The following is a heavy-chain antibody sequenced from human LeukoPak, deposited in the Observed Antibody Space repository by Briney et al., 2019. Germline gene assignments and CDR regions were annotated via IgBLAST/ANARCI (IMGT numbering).Heavy chain of an antibody. Sequence: GGSLRLSCAASGIPFTTSDMHWVRQAPGKGLEWVAFIRNDGSNTYYADSVKGRFTISRDNSKNTLYLQMNSLRAEDTAVYYCARGFSSSWPFPDYWGQGTLVTVSS. CDR3: ARGFSSSWPFPDY. CDR2: IRNDGSNT. D-gene: IGHD6-13*01. CDR1: GIPFTTSD. J-gene: IGHJ4*02. V-gene: IGHV3-30*02.